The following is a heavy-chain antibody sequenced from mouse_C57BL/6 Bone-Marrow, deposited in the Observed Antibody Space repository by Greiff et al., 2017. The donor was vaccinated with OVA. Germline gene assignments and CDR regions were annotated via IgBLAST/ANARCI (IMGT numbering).Heavy chain of an antibody. D-gene: IGHD2-3*01. V-gene: IGHV5-9-1*02. CDR3: TREDDKGYAMDY. Sequence: EVQLVESGEGLVKPGGSLKLSCAASGFTFSSYAMSWVRQTPEKRLEWVAYISSGGDYIYYADTVKGRFTISRDNARNTLYLQMSSLKSEDTAMYDCTREDDKGYAMDYWGQGTSVTVSS. CDR2: ISSGGDYI. CDR1: GFTFSSYA. J-gene: IGHJ4*01.